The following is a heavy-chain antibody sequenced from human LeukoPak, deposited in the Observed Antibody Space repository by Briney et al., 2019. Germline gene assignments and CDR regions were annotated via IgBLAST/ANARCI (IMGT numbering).Heavy chain of an antibody. V-gene: IGHV1-18*01. D-gene: IGHD6-19*01. CDR2: ISAYNGNT. CDR3: ARDFPNPNSGDFGSGWYGGGSWFDP. CDR1: GYTFTSYG. J-gene: IGHJ5*02. Sequence: ASVKVSCKASGYTFTSYGISWVRQAPGQGLEWMGWISAYNGNTNYAQKLQGRGTMTTDTSTSTAYMELRSLRSDDTAVYYCARDFPNPNSGDFGSGWYGGGSWFDPWGQGTLVTVSS.